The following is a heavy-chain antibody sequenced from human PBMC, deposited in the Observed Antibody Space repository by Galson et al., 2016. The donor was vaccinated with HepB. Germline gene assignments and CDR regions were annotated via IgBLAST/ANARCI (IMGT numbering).Heavy chain of an antibody. CDR2: ISSGSSYI. Sequence: SLRLSCAGSGFTFNGYNMHWVRQAPGKGPEWVSSISSGSSYIYYADSVKGRFTISRDNFKNSLYLQMSSLRAEDTALYYCARVREQQLLDAFDIWGQGTMVTVSS. CDR3: ARVREQQLLDAFDI. V-gene: IGHV3-21*01. CDR1: GFTFNGYN. D-gene: IGHD6-13*01. J-gene: IGHJ3*02.